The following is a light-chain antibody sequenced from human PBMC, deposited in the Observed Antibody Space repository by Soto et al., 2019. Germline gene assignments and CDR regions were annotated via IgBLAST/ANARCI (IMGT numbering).Light chain of an antibody. CDR2: GAS. CDR1: QTVTNNS. J-gene: IGKJ1*01. CDR3: QQYGSSSGWT. Sequence: EIVLTQSPGTLSLSPGERATLSCRASQTVTNNSLAWYQQNLGQAPRLLIYGASNRATGIPDRFSGSGSGTDFTLTISSLEPEDFAVYYCQQYGSSSGWTFGQGTKVDVK. V-gene: IGKV3-20*01.